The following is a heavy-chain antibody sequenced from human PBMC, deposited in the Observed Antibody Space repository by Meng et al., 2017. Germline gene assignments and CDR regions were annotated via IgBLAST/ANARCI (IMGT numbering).Heavy chain of an antibody. CDR3: AKSIVPAAIFWFDP. V-gene: IGHV3-23*01. J-gene: IGHJ5*02. Sequence: GESLKISCAASGFTFSSYAMSWVRQAPGKGLEWVSAISGSGGSTYYADSVKGRFTISRDNSKNTLYLQMNSLSAEDTAVYYCAKSIVPAAIFWFDPWGQGTLVTVSS. D-gene: IGHD2-2*02. CDR1: GFTFSSYA. CDR2: ISGSGGST.